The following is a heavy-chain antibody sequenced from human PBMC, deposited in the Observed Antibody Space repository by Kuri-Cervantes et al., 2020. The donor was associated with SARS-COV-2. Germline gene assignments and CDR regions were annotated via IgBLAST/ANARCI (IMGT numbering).Heavy chain of an antibody. D-gene: IGHD6-19*01. CDR3: AKPYSSGWYYFDY. Sequence: GESLKISCAASGFTFSSSWMHWVCQAPEKGLEWVANIKQDGSEKYYVDSVKGRFTISRDNAKNSLYLQMNSLRAEDTAVYYCAKPYSSGWYYFDYRGQGTLVTVSS. CDR1: GFTFSSSW. CDR2: IKQDGSEK. J-gene: IGHJ4*02. V-gene: IGHV3-7*03.